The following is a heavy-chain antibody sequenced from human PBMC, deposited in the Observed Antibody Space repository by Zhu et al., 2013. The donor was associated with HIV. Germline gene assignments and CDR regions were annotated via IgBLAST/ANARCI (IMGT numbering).Heavy chain of an antibody. CDR1: GGTFSSYA. CDR3: ARYDCSGGSCYSNTYYYGMDV. D-gene: IGHD2-15*01. Sequence: QVQLVQSGAEVKKPGSSVKVSCKASGGTFSSYAISWVRQAPGQGLEWMGGIIPIFGTANYAQKFQGRVTITADESTSTAYMELSSLRSEDTAVYYCARYDCSGGSCYSNTYYYGMDVWGQGTTVTVSS. CDR2: IIPIFGTA. J-gene: IGHJ6*02. V-gene: IGHV1-69*01.